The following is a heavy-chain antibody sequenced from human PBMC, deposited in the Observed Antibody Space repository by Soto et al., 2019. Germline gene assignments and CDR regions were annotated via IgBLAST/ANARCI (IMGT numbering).Heavy chain of an antibody. D-gene: IGHD4-4*01. V-gene: IGHV4-30-4*01. Sequence: SETLSLTCTVSGGPIISGDYYWSWIRQPPGKGLEWIGYIYYSGDTNYNPSLKSRVIISVDTSKNQFSLKMSSVTAADTAVYYFARGGALRDGGNSDYYYTMDVWGQGTTVTVSS. CDR1: GGPIISGDYY. J-gene: IGHJ6*02. CDR3: ARGGALRDGGNSDYYYTMDV. CDR2: IYYSGDT.